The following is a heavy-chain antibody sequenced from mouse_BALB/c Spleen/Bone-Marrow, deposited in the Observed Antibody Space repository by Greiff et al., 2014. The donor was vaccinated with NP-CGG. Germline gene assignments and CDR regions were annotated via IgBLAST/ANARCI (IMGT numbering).Heavy chain of an antibody. J-gene: IGHJ4*01. CDR1: GYTFSSYW. CDR2: ILPGRGST. CDR3: ARWDTTAMDY. Sequence: VQLQQSGAELMKPGASVKISCKATGYTFSSYWIEWVKQRPGHGLEWIGEILPGRGSTNYNEKFKGKATFTSDTSSNTAYMQLSSLTSEGSAVYYCARWDTTAMDYWGQGTSVTVSS. V-gene: IGHV1-9*01. D-gene: IGHD1-1*01.